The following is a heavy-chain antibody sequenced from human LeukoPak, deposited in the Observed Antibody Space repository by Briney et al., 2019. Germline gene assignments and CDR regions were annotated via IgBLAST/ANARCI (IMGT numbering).Heavy chain of an antibody. CDR3: TILLGYCSSTSCYSPGDY. CDR2: IKSKTDGGTT. D-gene: IGHD2-2*01. V-gene: IGHV3-15*01. J-gene: IGHJ4*02. CDR1: GFTFSNAW. Sequence: KPGGSLRLSCAASGFTFSNAWMSWVGQAPGNGLHWVGRIKSKTDGGTTDYAAPVKGRFNISRDDSKNTLYLQMSSLRTEATAVYYCTILLGYCSSTSCYSPGDYWGKGPLVTVS.